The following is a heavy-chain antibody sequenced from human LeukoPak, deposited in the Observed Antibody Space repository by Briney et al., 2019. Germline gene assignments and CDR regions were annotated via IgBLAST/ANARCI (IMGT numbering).Heavy chain of an antibody. J-gene: IGHJ4*02. CDR2: ISWNSGSI. Sequence: GGSLRLSCAPSGFTFDDYAMHWVRHAPGKGLEWVSGISWNSGSIGYADSVKGRFTISRDNAKNSLYLQMNSLRPEDTALYYCAKDKDIVATTVDYWGQGTLVTVSS. CDR1: GFTFDDYA. CDR3: AKDKDIVATTVDY. D-gene: IGHD5-12*01. V-gene: IGHV3-9*01.